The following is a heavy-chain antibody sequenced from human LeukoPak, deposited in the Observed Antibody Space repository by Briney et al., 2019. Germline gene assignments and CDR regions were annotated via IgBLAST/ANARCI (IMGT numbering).Heavy chain of an antibody. CDR3: AKGNGYYYDSSVLLGY. J-gene: IGHJ4*02. CDR1: GFTFSSYA. D-gene: IGHD3-22*01. CDR2: ISGSGGST. V-gene: IGHV3-23*01. Sequence: PGGSLRLSCAASGFTFSSYAMSWVRQAPGKGLEWVSAISGSGGSTYYADSVKGRFTISRDNSKNTLYLQMNSLRAEDTAVYYCAKGNGYYYDSSVLLGYWGQGTLVTVSS.